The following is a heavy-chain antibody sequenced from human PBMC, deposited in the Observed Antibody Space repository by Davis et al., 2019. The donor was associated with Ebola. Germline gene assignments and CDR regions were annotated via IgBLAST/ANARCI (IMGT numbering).Heavy chain of an antibody. CDR3: ARGGSWFDP. CDR2: IYFTGST. CDR1: GGSINSHY. J-gene: IGHJ5*02. Sequence: PSETLSLTCTVSGGSINSHYWNWVRQPQGKGLERIGYIYFTGSTNYKPSPKSRVTISVDTSKNQFSLKVNSVTAADTAVYYCARGGSWFDPWGQGALVTVSS. V-gene: IGHV4-59*11.